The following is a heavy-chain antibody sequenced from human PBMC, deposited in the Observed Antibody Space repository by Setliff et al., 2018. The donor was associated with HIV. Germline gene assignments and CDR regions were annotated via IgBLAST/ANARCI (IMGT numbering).Heavy chain of an antibody. Sequence: LSLTCTVSGGSISSGGYYWSWIRQHPGKGLEWIGHIYYTEITYYNPSLRSRLTISLDTSKNQFSLKLSSVTAADTAVYYCARLDCSSSSGFVDYWGQGTLVTISS. V-gene: IGHV4-31*03. CDR1: GGSISSGGYY. D-gene: IGHD2-2*01. CDR3: ARLDCSSSSGFVDY. J-gene: IGHJ4*02. CDR2: IYYTEIT.